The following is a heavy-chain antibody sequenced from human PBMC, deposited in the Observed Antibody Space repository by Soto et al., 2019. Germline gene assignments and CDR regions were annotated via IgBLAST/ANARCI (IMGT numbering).Heavy chain of an antibody. Sequence: EVQPLESGGGLVQPGGSLRLSCAASGFTFSSYAMSWVRQAPGKGLEWVSAISGSGGSTYYADSVKGRFTISRDNSKNTLYLQMNSLRAEDTAVYYCAKDRSVAGPTPNWFDPWGQGTLVTVSS. CDR3: AKDRSVAGPTPNWFDP. CDR2: ISGSGGST. CDR1: GFTFSSYA. J-gene: IGHJ5*02. V-gene: IGHV3-23*01. D-gene: IGHD6-19*01.